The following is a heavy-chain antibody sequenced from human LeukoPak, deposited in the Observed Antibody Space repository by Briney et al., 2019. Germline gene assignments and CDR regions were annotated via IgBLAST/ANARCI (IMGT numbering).Heavy chain of an antibody. Sequence: GASVKVSCKASGYTFTSYDINWVRQATGQGLEWMGWMNPNSGNTGYAQKFQGRVTMTRNTSISTAYMELSSLRSEDTAVYYCARSITMVRGVPARYWGQGTLVTVSS. V-gene: IGHV1-8*01. D-gene: IGHD3-10*01. J-gene: IGHJ4*02. CDR3: ARSITMVRGVPARY. CDR2: MNPNSGNT. CDR1: GYTFTSYD.